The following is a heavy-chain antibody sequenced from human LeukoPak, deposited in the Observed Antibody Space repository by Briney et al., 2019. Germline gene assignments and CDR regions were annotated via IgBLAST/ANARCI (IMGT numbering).Heavy chain of an antibody. D-gene: IGHD1-26*01. V-gene: IGHV4-59*01. J-gene: IGHJ6*02. CDR1: GGSISNYY. CDR2: IFYSGST. Sequence: SETLSLTCTVSGGSISNYYWSWIRQPPGKGLEWIGYIFYSGSTNYNPSLKSRVTISVDTSKNQFSLKLSSVTAADTAVYYCARVGGTNYYYYGMDVWGQGTTVTVSS. CDR3: ARVGGTNYYYYGMDV.